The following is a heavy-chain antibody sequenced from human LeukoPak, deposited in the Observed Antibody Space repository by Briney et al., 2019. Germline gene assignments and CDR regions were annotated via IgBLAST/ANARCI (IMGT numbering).Heavy chain of an antibody. D-gene: IGHD6-13*01. J-gene: IGHJ4*02. CDR3: VRDPPKYSNWYFKFDI. CDR1: GFTFTDYY. Sequence: GASVKVSCKASGFTFTDYYINWVRQAPGQGHEWVGWIDSHSGGTNYAQKFRGRVTFTRDTSAMTAYLDLNSLNPDDAAVCYCVRDPPKYSNWYFKFDIWGQGTLVAVSS. V-gene: IGHV1-2*02. CDR2: IDSHSGGT.